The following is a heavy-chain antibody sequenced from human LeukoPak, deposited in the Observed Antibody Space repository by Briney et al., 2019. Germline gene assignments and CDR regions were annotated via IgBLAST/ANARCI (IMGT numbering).Heavy chain of an antibody. V-gene: IGHV4-59*12. CDR1: GGSISSYY. D-gene: IGHD3-22*01. J-gene: IGHJ2*01. CDR2: ISYSGST. Sequence: SETLSLTCSVSGGSISSYYWNWIRQPPGKGLEWIGSISYSGSTNYNPSLESRVTISMDKSKNQFSLKLSSVTAADTAVYYCARQDYYDTGTWYFDLWGRGTLVTVSS. CDR3: ARQDYYDTGTWYFDL.